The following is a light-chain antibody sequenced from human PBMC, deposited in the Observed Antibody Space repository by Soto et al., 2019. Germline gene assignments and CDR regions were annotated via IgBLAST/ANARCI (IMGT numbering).Light chain of an antibody. V-gene: IGKV3-20*01. J-gene: IGKJ1*01. CDR1: QSVSSSY. CDR3: QQYGSSHPT. Sequence: EIVLTQSPGTLSLSPGERATLSCRASQSVSSSYLAWYQQKLGQAPRLLIYGASRRATGIPDRFSGSGSGTDFPLTISRLEHDDFAVYYCQQYGSSHPTFGQGTKVEIK. CDR2: GAS.